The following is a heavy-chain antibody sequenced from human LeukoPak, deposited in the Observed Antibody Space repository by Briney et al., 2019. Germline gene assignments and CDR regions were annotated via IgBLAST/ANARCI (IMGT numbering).Heavy chain of an antibody. Sequence: ASVKVSCKASGYTFTGYYMHWVRQAPGQGLEWMGWINPNSGGTNYAQKFQGRVTMTRDTSISTAYMELSRPRSDDTAVYYCARAYYDFWSGYYMIGWFDPWGQGTLVTVSS. CDR2: INPNSGGT. CDR3: ARAYYDFWSGYYMIGWFDP. J-gene: IGHJ5*02. D-gene: IGHD3-3*01. V-gene: IGHV1-2*02. CDR1: GYTFTGYY.